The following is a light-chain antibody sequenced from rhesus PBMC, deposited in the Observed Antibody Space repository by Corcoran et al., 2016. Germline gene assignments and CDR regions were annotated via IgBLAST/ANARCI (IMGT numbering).Light chain of an antibody. CDR1: QGIGSW. CDR2: AAS. CDR3: QQYDDLPWT. V-gene: IGKV1-19*01. J-gene: IGKJ1*01. Sequence: DIQMTQSPSSLSASVGDKVTITCHASQGIGSWLVWYQQKPGKAPKPLICAASRLLTGVPSRFRGSGSGTDYTLTISSLQPEDFATYYGQQYDDLPWTFGQGTKVE.